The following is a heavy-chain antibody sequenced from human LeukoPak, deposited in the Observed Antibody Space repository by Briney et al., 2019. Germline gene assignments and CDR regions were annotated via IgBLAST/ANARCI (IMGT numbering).Heavy chain of an antibody. CDR2: IRYDGSNK. J-gene: IGHJ4*02. CDR3: AKEKGSGSYYYTYYFDY. CDR1: GFSFSRYW. V-gene: IGHV3-30*02. D-gene: IGHD3-10*01. Sequence: GGSLRLSCAASGFSFSRYWMSWVRQAPGKGLEWVAFIRYDGSNKYYADSVKGRFTISRDNSKNTLYLQMNSLRAEDTAVYYCAKEKGSGSYYYTYYFDYWGQGTLVTVSS.